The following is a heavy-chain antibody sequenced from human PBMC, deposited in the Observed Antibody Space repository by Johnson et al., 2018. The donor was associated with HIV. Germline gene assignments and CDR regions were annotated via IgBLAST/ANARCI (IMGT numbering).Heavy chain of an antibody. D-gene: IGHD4-17*01. CDR1: GFTFSSYA. CDR2: ISYDGSYK. CDR3: ANLNDYGDCWGPDACDI. Sequence: QVQLVESGGGVVQPGRSLRLSCAASGFTFSSYAMHWVRQAPGKGLEWVAVISYDGSYKYYADSVKGRFTISRDNSKNTLYLQMNSLRAEDTAVYYCANLNDYGDCWGPDACDIWGQGTMVSVSS. V-gene: IGHV3-30*04. J-gene: IGHJ3*02.